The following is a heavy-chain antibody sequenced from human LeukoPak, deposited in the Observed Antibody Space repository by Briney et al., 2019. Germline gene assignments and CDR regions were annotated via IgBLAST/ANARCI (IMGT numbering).Heavy chain of an antibody. Sequence: ASVKVSCKASGYPFTDYYVHWVRQAPGQGLEWVGWINPKTGDTFYAQMSQGRVTMSRDTSITTAFMELNSLRFDDTAVYYCARGGIAAPDDFWGQGTLVTVSS. CDR3: ARGGIAAPDDF. D-gene: IGHD6-13*01. CDR2: INPKTGDT. CDR1: GYPFTDYY. V-gene: IGHV1-2*02. J-gene: IGHJ4*02.